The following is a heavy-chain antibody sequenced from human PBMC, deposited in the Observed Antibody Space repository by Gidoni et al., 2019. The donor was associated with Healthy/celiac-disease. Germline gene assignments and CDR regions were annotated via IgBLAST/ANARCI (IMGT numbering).Heavy chain of an antibody. CDR2: INNSGST. V-gene: IGHV4-34*01. D-gene: IGHD2-2*01. Sequence: VQLQQWGAGLLKPSETLSLTCAVYGGSFSGYYWSWIRQPPGKGLEWIGEINNSGSTNSNPSLKSRVTISVDTSKNQFSLKLSSVTAADTAVYYCARGRKRYCSSTSCHGEFDYWGQGTLVTVSS. CDR3: ARGRKRYCSSTSCHGEFDY. J-gene: IGHJ4*02. CDR1: GGSFSGYY.